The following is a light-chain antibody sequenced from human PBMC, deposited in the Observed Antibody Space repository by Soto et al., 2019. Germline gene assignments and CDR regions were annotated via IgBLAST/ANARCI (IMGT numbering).Light chain of an antibody. CDR3: QSRSTCLRT. V-gene: IGKV3-11*01. CDR2: NTS. Sequence: DIALTPSPGTLSLSQGKRATLSCRASKSVTSSIVWYQQKPGQAHRLLIYNTSDRATALPPRLTRSGTGTGLTVVIISLGPEVFQVPHCQSRSTCLRTFVGGA. J-gene: IGKJ4*01. CDR1: KSVTSS.